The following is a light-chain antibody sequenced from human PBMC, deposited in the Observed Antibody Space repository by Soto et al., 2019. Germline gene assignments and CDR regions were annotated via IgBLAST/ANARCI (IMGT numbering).Light chain of an antibody. J-gene: IGKJ1*01. CDR2: AAS. CDR3: LQDFSYFWA. CDR1: RTISSW. Sequence: DIQMTQSPSTLSASVGDRVTITCRASRTISSWLTWYQQKPGKGPKLLIYAASTLQSGGLSRISGSGSGTDFTLTISTLQPEEFATYYCLQDFSYFWAFGQGTKVDIK. V-gene: IGKV1-5*03.